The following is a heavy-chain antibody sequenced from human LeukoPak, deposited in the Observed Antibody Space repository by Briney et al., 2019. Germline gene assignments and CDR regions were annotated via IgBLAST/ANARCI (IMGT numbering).Heavy chain of an antibody. Sequence: PSETLSLTCAVSGDSISSGGYSWSWIRRTPGKGLEWIAYIHDSGSTYNNPSLKTRLSISIDKSKNQFSLKLSSVTAADTAVYYCARANDYGDPLPRYMDVWGKGTTVTVSS. D-gene: IGHD4-17*01. CDR1: GDSISSGGYS. J-gene: IGHJ6*03. CDR2: IHDSGST. V-gene: IGHV4-30-4*07. CDR3: ARANDYGDPLPRYMDV.